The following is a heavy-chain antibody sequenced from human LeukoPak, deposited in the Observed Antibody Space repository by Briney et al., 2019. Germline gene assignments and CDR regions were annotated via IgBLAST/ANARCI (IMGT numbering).Heavy chain of an antibody. CDR2: INHSGST. CDR1: GGSFSGYY. Sequence: SETLSLTCAVYGGSFSGYYWSWIRQPPGKGLEWIGEINHSGSTNYNPSLKSRVTISVDTSKNQFSLKLSSETAADTAVYYCARGRGYSPDWGQGTLVTVSS. D-gene: IGHD5-18*01. J-gene: IGHJ4*02. V-gene: IGHV4-34*01. CDR3: ARGRGYSPD.